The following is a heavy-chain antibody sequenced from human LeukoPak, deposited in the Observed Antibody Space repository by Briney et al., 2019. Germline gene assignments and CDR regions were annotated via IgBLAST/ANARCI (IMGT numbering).Heavy chain of an antibody. J-gene: IGHJ4*02. D-gene: IGHD3-3*01. CDR2: IRGSGGST. CDR3: AKDLLLEWPTTDY. V-gene: IGHV3-23*01. CDR1: GFTFNYYS. Sequence: PGGSLRLSCAASGFTFNYYSMNWVRQAPGKGLEWVSAIRGSGGSTYYADSVKGRFTISRDNSKNTLYLQMNSLRAEDTAVYYCAKDLLLEWPTTDYWGQGTLVTVSS.